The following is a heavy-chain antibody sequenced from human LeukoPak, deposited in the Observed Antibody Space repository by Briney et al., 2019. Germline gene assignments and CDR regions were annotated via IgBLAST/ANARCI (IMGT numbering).Heavy chain of an antibody. CDR2: IYTSGST. J-gene: IGHJ5*02. CDR3: ARDKRDSSRFNWFDP. D-gene: IGHD6-13*01. CDR1: GGSISSYY. V-gene: IGHV4-4*07. Sequence: SETLSLTCTVSGGSISSYYWSWIRQPAGKGLEWIGRIYTSGSTNYNPSLKSRVTMSVDTSKNQFSLKLSSVTAADTAVYYCARDKRDSSRFNWFDPWGQGTLVTVSS.